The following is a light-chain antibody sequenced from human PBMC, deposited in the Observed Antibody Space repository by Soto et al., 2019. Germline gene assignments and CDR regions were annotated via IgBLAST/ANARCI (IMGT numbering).Light chain of an antibody. Sequence: EVVMTQSPATLSVSPGEKATLPSRASQSVSNNLAWYQQKPGQAPRLLIYGASTRATGIPARFSGSGSGTEFTLTISSLQSEDFAVYYCQQYNNWWTFGQGTKVEIK. CDR2: GAS. CDR3: QQYNNWWT. CDR1: QSVSNN. J-gene: IGKJ1*01. V-gene: IGKV3-15*01.